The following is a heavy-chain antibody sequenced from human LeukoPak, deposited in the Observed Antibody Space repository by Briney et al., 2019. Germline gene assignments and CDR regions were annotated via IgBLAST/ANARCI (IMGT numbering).Heavy chain of an antibody. V-gene: IGHV3-53*01. CDR3: ARDYGDYGYFDY. CDR2: IYSGGST. Sequence: GGSLRLSCAGSGFSFSSYTMNWVRQAPGKGLEWVSVIYSGGSTYYADSVKGRFTITRDNSKNTLYLQMNSPRAEDTAVYYCARDYGDYGYFDYWGQGTLVTVSS. D-gene: IGHD4-17*01. CDR1: GFSFSSYT. J-gene: IGHJ4*02.